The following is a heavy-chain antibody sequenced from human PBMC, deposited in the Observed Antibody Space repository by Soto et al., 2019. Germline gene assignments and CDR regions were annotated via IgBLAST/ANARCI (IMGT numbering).Heavy chain of an antibody. CDR1: GGSISSNNYY. J-gene: IGHJ4*02. V-gene: IGHV4-39*01. D-gene: IGHD2-8*01. CDR2: IYYSGDT. CDR3: ARHPGYTVPTVYATHYFDY. Sequence: QLQLQESGPGLVKPSETLSLTCTVSGGSISSNNYYCGWIRQPPGKGLEWIGSIYYSGDTYYYPSLESRVTMSVDTSKSQFSLKLSSVTAADTGVYYCARHPGYTVPTVYATHYFDYWGQGIVVTVSS.